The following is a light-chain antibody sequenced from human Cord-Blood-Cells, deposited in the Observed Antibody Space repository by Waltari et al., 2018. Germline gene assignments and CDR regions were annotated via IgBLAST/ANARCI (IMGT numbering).Light chain of an antibody. J-gene: IGLJ1*01. CDR1: SSDVGGYNY. CDR2: DVS. CDR3: SSYTSSSTYV. Sequence: QSALTQPASVSGSPGQSITISCTGTSSDVGGYNYVPWYQQHPGKAPKLMIYDVSKRPSGVSNRFSGSKSCNTASLTISGLQAEDEADYYCSSYTSSSTYVFGTGTKVTVL. V-gene: IGLV2-14*01.